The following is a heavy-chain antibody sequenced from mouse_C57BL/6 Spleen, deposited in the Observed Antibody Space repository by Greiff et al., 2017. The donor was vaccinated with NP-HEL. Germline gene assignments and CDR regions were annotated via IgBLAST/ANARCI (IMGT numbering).Heavy chain of an antibody. J-gene: IGHJ2*01. Sequence: EVKLMESGPGLVKPSQSLSLTCSVTGYSITSGYYWNWIRQFPGNKLEWMGYISYDGSNNYNPSLKNRISITRDTSKNQFFLKLNSVTTEDTATYYCAGGTNWSFDYWGQGTTLTVSS. CDR3: AGGTNWSFDY. CDR2: ISYDGSN. D-gene: IGHD4-1*01. CDR1: GYSITSGYY. V-gene: IGHV3-6*01.